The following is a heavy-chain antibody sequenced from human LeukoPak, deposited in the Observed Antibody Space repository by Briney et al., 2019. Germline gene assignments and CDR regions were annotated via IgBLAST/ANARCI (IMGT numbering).Heavy chain of an antibody. CDR1: GYTFTSYG. CDR3: AKGGYCSSSSCYYGWFEP. V-gene: IGHV1-18*01. D-gene: IGHD2-2*01. Sequence: ASVKVSCKASGYTFTSYGISWVRQAPGQGLAWMGWISAYNGNTNFAQKLQGRVTMTTDTSTSTAYMDLRSLRSDDTAAYYCAKGGYCSSSSCYYGWFEPWGQGTLVTVSS. J-gene: IGHJ5*02. CDR2: ISAYNGNT.